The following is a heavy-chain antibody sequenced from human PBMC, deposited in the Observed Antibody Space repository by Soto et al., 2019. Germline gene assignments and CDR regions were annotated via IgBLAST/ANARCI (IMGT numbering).Heavy chain of an antibody. Sequence: FGPTLVNPTETLTLTCTVSGFSLSNARMGVSWIRQPPGKALEWLAHIFSNDEKSYSTSLKSRLTISKDTSKSQVVLTMTNMDPVDTATYYCAAGTSGWYFGDYWGQGTLVTVSS. J-gene: IGHJ4*02. CDR3: AAGTSGWYFGDY. V-gene: IGHV2-26*01. CDR2: IFSNDEK. CDR1: GFSLSNARMG. D-gene: IGHD6-19*01.